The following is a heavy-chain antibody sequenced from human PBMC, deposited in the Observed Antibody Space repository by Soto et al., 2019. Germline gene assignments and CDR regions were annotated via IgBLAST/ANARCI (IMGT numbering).Heavy chain of an antibody. D-gene: IGHD2-21*02. CDR1: GDTFTDYY. V-gene: IGHV1-46*01. CDR3: ASGGHVVVVTAALDY. J-gene: IGHJ4*02. CDR2: VNPSGGHT. Sequence: QVQLVQSGAEVKKPGASVKVSCKASGDTFTDYYIHWVRQAPGQGLEWMGTVNPSGGHTTYAQHFLGRMTMTRDTSTSTLYMELTSLTSEDTAIYSCASGGHVVVVTAALDYWGQGTLVTVSS.